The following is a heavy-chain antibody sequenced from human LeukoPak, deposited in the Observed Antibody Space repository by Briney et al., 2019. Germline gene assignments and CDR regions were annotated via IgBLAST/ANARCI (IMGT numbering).Heavy chain of an antibody. J-gene: IGHJ4*02. V-gene: IGHV3-7*01. D-gene: IGHD3/OR15-3a*01. CDR2: IKPDGSEK. CDR1: RFTFTNYW. CDR3: AKEGL. Sequence: PGGSLRLSCAASRFTFTNYWMTWVRQAPGKGLEWVANIKPDGSEKNYVDSVKGRFTISRDNAQKSLYLQMNSLRAEDTAVYYCAKEGLWGQGTLVTVSS.